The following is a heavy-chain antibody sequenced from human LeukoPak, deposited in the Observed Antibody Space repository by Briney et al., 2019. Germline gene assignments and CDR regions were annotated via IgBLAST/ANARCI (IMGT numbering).Heavy chain of an antibody. Sequence: SETLSLTCAVSGGSISSGGYSWSWIRQPPGKGLEWIGRIYTSGSTNYNPSLKSRVTISVDTSKNQFSLKLSSVTAADTAVYYCARAPIVVVPAARIAFDIWGQGTMVTVSS. CDR3: ARAPIVVVPAARIAFDI. CDR1: GGSISSGGYS. V-gene: IGHV4-61*02. J-gene: IGHJ3*02. D-gene: IGHD2-2*01. CDR2: IYTSGST.